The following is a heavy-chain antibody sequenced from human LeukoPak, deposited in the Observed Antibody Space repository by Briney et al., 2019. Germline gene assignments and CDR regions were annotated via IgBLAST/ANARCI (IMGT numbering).Heavy chain of an antibody. CDR3: ARAVGVGRGTYFDL. CDR2: IYYSGST. D-gene: IGHD1-1*01. Sequence: SETLSLTCTVSGGSISSYYWSWIRQPPGKGREWIGYIYYSGSTNYNPSLESRVTISVDTSKNQFSLKLRSVTAADTAVYYCARAVGVGRGTYFDLWGRGTLVTVSS. J-gene: IGHJ2*01. V-gene: IGHV4-59*12. CDR1: GGSISSYY.